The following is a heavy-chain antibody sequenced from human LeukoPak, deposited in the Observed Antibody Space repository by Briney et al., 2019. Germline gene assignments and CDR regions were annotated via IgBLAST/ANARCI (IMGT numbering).Heavy chain of an antibody. V-gene: IGHV3-7*01. CDR3: ARRGNWNYGSGFDI. D-gene: IGHD1-7*01. CDR2: IKQDGSEK. Sequence: GGSLRLSCAASGFTFSSYWMSWVRQAPGKGLEWVVNIKQDGSEKFYVASGKGRFTISRDNAKNSLYLQMNSLRAEDTAVYYCARRGNWNYGSGFDIWGQGTMVTVSS. CDR1: GFTFSSYW. J-gene: IGHJ3*02.